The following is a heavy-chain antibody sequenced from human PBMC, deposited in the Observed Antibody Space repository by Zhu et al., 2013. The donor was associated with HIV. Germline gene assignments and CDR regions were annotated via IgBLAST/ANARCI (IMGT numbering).Heavy chain of an antibody. Sequence: EVQLVESGGGLVQPGGSLRLSCATSGFTFRFHGMNWVRQAPGKGLEWVSSISSSSSYIYYADSVKGRFTISRDNAKNSLYLQMNSLRAEDTGCVFNCASQRYGDAFDIWGQGTNGHRLF. CDR1: GFTFRFHG. J-gene: IGHJ3*02. CDR3: ASQRYGDAFDI. V-gene: IGHV3-21*01. CDR2: ISSSSSYI. D-gene: IGHD1-1*01.